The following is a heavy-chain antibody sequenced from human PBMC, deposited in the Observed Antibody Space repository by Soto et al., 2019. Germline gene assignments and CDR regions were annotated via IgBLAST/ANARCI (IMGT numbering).Heavy chain of an antibody. CDR1: GDSISSRTYF. J-gene: IGHJ5*02. CDR2: IHYSGST. V-gene: IGHV4-39*07. D-gene: IGHD3-16*01. Sequence: SETLHLTCTVPGDSISSRTYFWAWVRQPPGKGLEWIGSIHYSGSTYYNPSLKSRVTISVDTSKNQFSLKLSSVTAADTAVYYCARARSPARSWFDPWGQG. CDR3: ARARSPARSWFDP.